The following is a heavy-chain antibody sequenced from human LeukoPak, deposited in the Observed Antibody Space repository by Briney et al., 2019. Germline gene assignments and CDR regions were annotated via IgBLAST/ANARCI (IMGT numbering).Heavy chain of an antibody. CDR1: GYTFTVYY. D-gene: IGHD2-2*01. J-gene: IGHJ6*02. CDR3: AMYSVVVPGMDV. V-gene: IGHV1-2*02. CDR2: INPNSGGT. Sequence: GASVTVSCKASGYTFTVYYMHWVRQAPGQGREWMGWINPNSGGTNYAQKSQGRVTMTRDTSIRTAYMELSRLSSDDTAVCYCAMYSVVVPGMDVWGQGTTVTVSS.